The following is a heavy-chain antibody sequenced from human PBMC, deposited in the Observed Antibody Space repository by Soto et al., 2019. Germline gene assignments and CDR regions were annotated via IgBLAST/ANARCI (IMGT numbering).Heavy chain of an antibody. CDR1: GFTFSSYG. CDR3: ARDPGTAADYDYWSGYYFDY. J-gene: IGHJ4*02. Sequence: QVQLVESGGGVVQPGRSLRLSCAASGFTFSSYGMHWVRQAPGKGLEWVAVIWYDGSNKYYADSVKGRFTISRDNSKNTLYQQMNSLRAEDTAVHYCARDPGTAADYDYWSGYYFDYWGQGTLVTVSS. D-gene: IGHD3-3*01. CDR2: IWYDGSNK. V-gene: IGHV3-33*01.